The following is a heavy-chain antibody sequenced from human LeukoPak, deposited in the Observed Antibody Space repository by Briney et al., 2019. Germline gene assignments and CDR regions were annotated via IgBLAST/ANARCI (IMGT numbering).Heavy chain of an antibody. V-gene: IGHV1-2*02. CDR2: INPNSGGT. D-gene: IGHD3-16*02. CDR3: ATATIIWGSYRSWLDT. CDR1: GYTFTGYY. J-gene: IGHJ5*02. Sequence: ASVKVSCKASGYTFTGYYMHWVRQAPGQGLEWMGWINPNSGGTNYAQKFQGRVTMTEDASTDTAYMELNRLRSEDTAVYYCATATIIWGSYRSWLDTWGQGTLVTVSS.